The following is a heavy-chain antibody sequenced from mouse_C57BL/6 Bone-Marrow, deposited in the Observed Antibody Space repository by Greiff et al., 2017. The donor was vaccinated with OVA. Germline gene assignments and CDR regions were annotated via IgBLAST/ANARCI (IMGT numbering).Heavy chain of an antibody. CDR3: ARLLRRGYFDY. Sequence: VQLQQSGPELVKPGASVKISCKASGYTFTDYYMNWVKQSHGKSLEWIGDINPNNGGTSYNQKFKGKATLTVDKSSSTAYMELRSLTSEDSAVYYCARLLRRGYFDYWGQGTTLTVSS. J-gene: IGHJ2*01. D-gene: IGHD1-1*01. V-gene: IGHV1-26*01. CDR2: INPNNGGT. CDR1: GYTFTDYY.